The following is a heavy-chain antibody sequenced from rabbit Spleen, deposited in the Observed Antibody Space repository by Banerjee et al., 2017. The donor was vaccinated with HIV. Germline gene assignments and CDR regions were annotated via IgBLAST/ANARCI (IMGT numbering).Heavy chain of an antibody. CDR1: GIDFSSFYY. V-gene: IGHV1S40*01. CDR3: ARGVTAGGYFNL. D-gene: IGHD1-1*01. Sequence: QSLEESGGDLVKPGASLTLTCTASGIDFSSFYYMCWVRQAPGKGLEWIGCIYAGVGDYTYYASWAKGRFTISKTSSTTVTLQMTSLTAADTATYFCARGVTAGGYFNLWGPGTLVTVS. CDR2: IYAGVGDYT. J-gene: IGHJ4*01.